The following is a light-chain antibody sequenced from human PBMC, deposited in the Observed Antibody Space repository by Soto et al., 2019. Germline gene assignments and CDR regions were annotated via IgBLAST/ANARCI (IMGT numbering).Light chain of an antibody. J-gene: IGKJ3*01. CDR2: GAS. CDR3: QRYGLSPPFS. V-gene: IGKV3-20*01. CDR1: QSVSSN. Sequence: EIVMTQSPATLSVSPGERATLSCRASQSVSSNLAWYQHKPGQAPRLLVYGASSRATGIPDRFRGSGSGTDFSLTIARLEPEDFAVYYCQRYGLSPPFSFGPGTKVEIK.